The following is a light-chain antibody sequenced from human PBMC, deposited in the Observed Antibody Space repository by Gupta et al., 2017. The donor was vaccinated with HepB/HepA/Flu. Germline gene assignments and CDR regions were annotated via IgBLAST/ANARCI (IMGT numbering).Light chain of an antibody. J-gene: IGKJ4*01. CDR1: QGISSY. Sequence: DTQLTQSPSFSSASVGDRVTMTCRASQGISSYLAWYQQKPGNAPKLLIYAASTLQSGVPSRFSGSGSGTEFTLTISSLQPEDFATYYCQQLNSYRTFGGGTKVEIK. CDR2: AAS. CDR3: QQLNSYRT. V-gene: IGKV1-9*01.